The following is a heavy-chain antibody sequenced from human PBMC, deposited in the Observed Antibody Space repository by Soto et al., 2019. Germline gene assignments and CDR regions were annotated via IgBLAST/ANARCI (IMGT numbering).Heavy chain of an antibody. CDR1: GGSISSGGYS. CDR2: IYHSGST. V-gene: IGHV4-30-2*01. CDR3: ARTNIVGAAFDY. D-gene: IGHD1-26*01. Sequence: SETLSLTCAVSGGSISSGGYSWSWIRQPPGKGLEWIGYIYHSGSTYYNPSLKSRVTISVDRSKNQFSLKLSSVTAADTAVYYCARTNIVGAAFDYWGQGTPVTVSS. J-gene: IGHJ4*02.